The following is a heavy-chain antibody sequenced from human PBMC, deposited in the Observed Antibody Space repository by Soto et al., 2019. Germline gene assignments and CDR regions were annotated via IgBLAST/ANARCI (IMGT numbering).Heavy chain of an antibody. CDR1: GFTFSSYA. J-gene: IGHJ6*02. V-gene: IGHV3-23*01. CDR2: IGGSGGNT. Sequence: EVQLLESGGGLVQPGGSLRLSCAASGFTFSSYAMSWVRQAPGKGLEWVSAIGGSGGNTYYADSVKGRFTISRDNSKNTLYLQMNSLRAEDRAGYYCAKELGGEIVSPYYYGMDVWGQGTTVTVSS. CDR3: AKELGGEIVSPYYYGMDV. D-gene: IGHD5-12*01.